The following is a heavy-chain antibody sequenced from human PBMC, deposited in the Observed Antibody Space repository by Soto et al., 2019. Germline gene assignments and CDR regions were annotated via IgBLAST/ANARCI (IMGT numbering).Heavy chain of an antibody. CDR1: GFTFNSYV. J-gene: IGHJ4*02. Sequence: GGSLRLSCAASGFTFNSYVMTWVRQAPGEGLEWVSSISRSGRGSAYYADSVKGRFTISRDNSENTLFMQMNNLRDEDTALYYCARGRYLDSSDYCVANLLFDHRGLGTPVTVSS. D-gene: IGHD3-22*01. CDR3: ARGRYLDSSDYCVANLLFDH. V-gene: IGHV3-23*01. CDR2: ISRSGRGSA.